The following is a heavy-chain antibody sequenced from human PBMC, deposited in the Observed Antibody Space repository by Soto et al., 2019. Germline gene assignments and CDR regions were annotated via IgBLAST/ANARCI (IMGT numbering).Heavy chain of an antibody. CDR3: ATSRKGYNWNYFGH. CDR1: GASISGSYYY. Sequence: SETLSLTCAVSGASISGSYYYWAWLRQSPGKGPEWIGSVFYTGFTSYNPSLESRVSVSVDTSKSQFSLKLSAVTAADTAVYYCATSRKGYNWNYFGHWGQGTLVTVSS. CDR2: VFYTGFT. J-gene: IGHJ4*02. D-gene: IGHD1-20*01. V-gene: IGHV4-39*01.